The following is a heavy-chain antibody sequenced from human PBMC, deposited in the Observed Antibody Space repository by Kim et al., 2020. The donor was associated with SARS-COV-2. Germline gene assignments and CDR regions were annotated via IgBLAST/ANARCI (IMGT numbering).Heavy chain of an antibody. V-gene: IGHV3-9*01. CDR3: AKDEIRRIAAAGTGLYNWFDP. Sequence: GGSLRLSCAASGFTFGDYAMHWVRQAPGKGLEWVSGISWNSGSIGYADSVKGRFTISRDNAKNSLYLQMNSLRAEDTALYYCAKDEIRRIAAAGTGLYNWFDPWGQGTLVTVSS. CDR2: ISWNSGSI. J-gene: IGHJ5*02. CDR1: GFTFGDYA. D-gene: IGHD6-13*01.